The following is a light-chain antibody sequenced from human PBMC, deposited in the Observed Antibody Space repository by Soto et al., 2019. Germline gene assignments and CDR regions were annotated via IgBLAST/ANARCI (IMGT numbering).Light chain of an antibody. CDR3: QHYNKWPPLRT. CDR1: QTATDN. CDR2: RTY. J-gene: IGKJ4*01. Sequence: EIAMTQSPATLSVSPGETASLSCRASQTATDNGAWYQQKPGQAPRLLLHRTYTRASSIPARLSGSGSGAEFTLTISSLQSEDFAGYSWQHYNKWPPLRTFGGGTKVDIK. V-gene: IGKV3-15*01.